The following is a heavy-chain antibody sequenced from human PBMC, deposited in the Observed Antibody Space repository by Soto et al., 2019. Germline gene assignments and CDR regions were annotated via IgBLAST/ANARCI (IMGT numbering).Heavy chain of an antibody. CDR3: ARVTTVVTHGGFDP. CDR2: IYYSGST. Sequence: SGTLSVTCSVAGGSVSSNIYYWTCIRQHPGKGPEWIGHIYYSGSTYYNPSLKSRVTISLDMSKNQFSLQWSSLKASDTAMYYCARVTTVVTHGGFDPWGQGTLVTVSS. CDR1: GGSVSSNIYY. J-gene: IGHJ5*02. V-gene: IGHV4-31*03. D-gene: IGHD4-17*01.